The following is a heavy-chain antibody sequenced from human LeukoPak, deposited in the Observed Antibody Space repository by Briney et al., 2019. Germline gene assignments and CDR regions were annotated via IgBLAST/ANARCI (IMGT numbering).Heavy chain of an antibody. V-gene: IGHV3-23*01. CDR2: ISGSGGST. J-gene: IGHJ4*02. CDR3: AKDKDRVRSGYWFLHYFDY. D-gene: IGHD3-22*01. Sequence: GGSLRLSCAASGFTFSSYAMNWVRQAPGKGLKWVSAISGSGGSTYYADSVKGRFTISRDNSKNTLFLQMNSLRAEDTAVYYCAKDKDRVRSGYWFLHYFDYWGQGTLVTVSS. CDR1: GFTFSSYA.